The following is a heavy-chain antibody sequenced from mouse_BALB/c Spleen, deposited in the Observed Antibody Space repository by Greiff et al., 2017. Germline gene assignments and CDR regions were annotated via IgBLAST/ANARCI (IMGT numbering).Heavy chain of an antibody. CDR2: IDTSDSYT. V-gene: IGHV1-69*01. J-gene: IGHJ2*01. D-gene: IGHD1-2*01. CDR1: GYTFTDYW. CDR3: ARGSLLRLNYFDY. Sequence: VQLQQPGAELVMPGASVKMSCKASGYTFTDYWMHWVKQRPGQGLEWIGAIDTSDSYTSYNQKFKGKATLTVDESSSTAYMQLSSLTSEDSAVYYCARGSLLRLNYFDYWGQGTPLTVSS.